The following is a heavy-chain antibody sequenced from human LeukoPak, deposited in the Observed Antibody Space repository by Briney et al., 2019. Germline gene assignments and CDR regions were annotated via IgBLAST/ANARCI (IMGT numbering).Heavy chain of an antibody. J-gene: IGHJ4*02. CDR3: AKANLEEVLTFDN. CDR1: GFTFDDYV. D-gene: IGHD1-1*01. Sequence: GGSLRLSCAASGFTFDDYVMHWVRQVPGKGLEWVSLISGDGGSTYYADSVKGRFTISRDNSENSLFLQMNSLRTEDTAFYYCAKANLEEVLTFDNWGQGTLVTVSS. CDR2: ISGDGGST. V-gene: IGHV3-43*02.